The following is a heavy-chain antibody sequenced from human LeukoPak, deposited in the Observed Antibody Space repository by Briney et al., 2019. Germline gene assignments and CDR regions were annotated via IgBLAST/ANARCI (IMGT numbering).Heavy chain of an antibody. CDR2: IYISGNT. CDR1: GGSISSYY. D-gene: IGHD2-21*01. Sequence: PSETLSLTCTVSGGSISSYYWSWIRQPPGKGLEWIGRIYISGNTNYNPSLKSRVTMSVDSSNKQFFLELTSVTAADTAVYFCARGDGRYETNYFDSWGQGILVTVSS. J-gene: IGHJ4*02. V-gene: IGHV4-4*07. CDR3: ARGDGRYETNYFDS.